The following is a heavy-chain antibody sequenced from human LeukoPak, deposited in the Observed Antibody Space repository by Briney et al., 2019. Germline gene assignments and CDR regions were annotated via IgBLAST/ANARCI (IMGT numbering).Heavy chain of an antibody. Sequence: PGGSLRLSCAASGFTFSSYSMNWVRQAPGKGLEWFSCISSSTSTIYYADSVKGRFTISTDNAKNPLYLQVNSLRAEDTAVYYCARDLSFDYWGQGTLVTVSS. J-gene: IGHJ4*02. CDR3: ARDLSFDY. V-gene: IGHV3-48*04. CDR2: ISSSTSTI. CDR1: GFTFSSYS.